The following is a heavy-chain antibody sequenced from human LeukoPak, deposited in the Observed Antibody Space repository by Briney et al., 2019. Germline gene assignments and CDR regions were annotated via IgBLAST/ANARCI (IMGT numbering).Heavy chain of an antibody. CDR1: GFTFSTYG. D-gene: IGHD3-22*01. V-gene: IGHV3-33*01. CDR2: IWYDGRTQ. J-gene: IGHJ4*02. CDR3: ARGEYYHESSGYPNY. Sequence: GGSLRLSCAASGFTFSTYGMHWVRQAPGKGLEWVAVIWYDGRTQFYAESVKGRFAVSRDNSKDTLYLQMNSLRAEDTAVYHCARGEYYHESSGYPNYWGQGTLVTVSS.